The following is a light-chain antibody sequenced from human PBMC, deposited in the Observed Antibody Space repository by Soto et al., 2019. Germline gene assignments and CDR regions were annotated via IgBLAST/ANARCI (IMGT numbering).Light chain of an antibody. Sequence: SVLTQPASVSGSPGQSITISCTGTSSDVGGYNYVAWYQQYPGKAPKLMIYDVFNRPSGVSHRFSASKSGNTASLTISGLQAADEADYYCSSYTSAKTVLFGGGTKLTVL. CDR1: SSDVGGYNY. CDR3: SSYTSAKTVL. V-gene: IGLV2-14*01. J-gene: IGLJ2*01. CDR2: DVF.